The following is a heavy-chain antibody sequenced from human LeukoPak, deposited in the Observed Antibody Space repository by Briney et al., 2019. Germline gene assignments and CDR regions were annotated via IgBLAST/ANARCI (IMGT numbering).Heavy chain of an antibody. CDR2: IKSKADGGTT. CDR1: GFTFSNAW. CDR3: TTDLIAVDGPFDY. J-gene: IGHJ4*02. Sequence: GGSLRLSCAASGFTFSNAWMSWVRQAPGKGLEWVGRIKSKADGGTTDYAAPVKGRFTISRDDSKNTLYLQMNSLRTEDTAVYYCTTDLIAVDGPFDYWGQGTLVTVSS. D-gene: IGHD6-19*01. V-gene: IGHV3-15*01.